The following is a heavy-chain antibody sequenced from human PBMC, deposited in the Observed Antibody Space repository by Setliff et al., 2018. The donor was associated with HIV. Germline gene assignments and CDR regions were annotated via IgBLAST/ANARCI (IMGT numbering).Heavy chain of an antibody. Sequence: SETLSLTCTVSGGSISSYHWNWIRQPPGKGLEWIGYIYYTGNTNYNTSLTSRVTISVDTSQNQFSLKLTSATAADTAVYYCASISGSGTGQWDAAFDIWGQGTRVTVSS. CDR3: ASISGSGTGQWDAAFDI. CDR2: IYYTGNT. V-gene: IGHV4-59*01. J-gene: IGHJ3*02. D-gene: IGHD3-10*01. CDR1: GGSISSYH.